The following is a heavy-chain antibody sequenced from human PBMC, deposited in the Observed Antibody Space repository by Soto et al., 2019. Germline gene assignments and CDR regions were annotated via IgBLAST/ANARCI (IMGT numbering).Heavy chain of an antibody. CDR3: ARTAAAGKYYYGVDV. CDR1: GYSFTSYW. J-gene: IGHJ6*04. V-gene: IGHV5-51*01. D-gene: IGHD6-13*01. Sequence: PGESLKISCKGSGYSFTSYWIGWVRQIPGKGLEWMGIIYPGDSNTRYSPSFQGQVTISADKSISTAYLQWSSLKASDTAIYYCARTAAAGKYYYGVDVWGKGTTVTVS. CDR2: IYPGDSNT.